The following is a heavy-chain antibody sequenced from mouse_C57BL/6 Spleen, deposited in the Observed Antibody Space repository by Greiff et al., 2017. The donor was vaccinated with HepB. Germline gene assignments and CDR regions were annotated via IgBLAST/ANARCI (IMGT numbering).Heavy chain of an antibody. V-gene: IGHV5-4*01. Sequence: EVHLVESGGGLVKPGGSLKLSCAASGFTFSSYAMSWVRQTPEKRLEWVATISDGGSYTYYPDNVKGRFPISRDNAKNNLYLQMSHLKSEDTAMYYCARENPYWYFDVWGTGTTVTVSS. CDR2: ISDGGSYT. J-gene: IGHJ1*03. CDR3: ARENPYWYFDV. CDR1: GFTFSSYA.